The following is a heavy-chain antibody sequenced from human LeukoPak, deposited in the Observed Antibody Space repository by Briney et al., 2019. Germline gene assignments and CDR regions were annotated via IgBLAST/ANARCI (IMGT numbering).Heavy chain of an antibody. D-gene: IGHD3/OR15-3a*01. Sequence: MPSQTLSLTCAVSGGSISSGGYSWSWIRQPPGKGLEWIGYIYYGGSTYYNLSLKSRVTISVDTSKNQFSLKLSSVTAADTAVYYCARGLDANDWYDVFDIWGQGTMVTVSS. V-gene: IGHV4-30-4*07. CDR3: ARGLDANDWYDVFDI. CDR1: GGSISSGGYS. CDR2: IYYGGST. J-gene: IGHJ3*02.